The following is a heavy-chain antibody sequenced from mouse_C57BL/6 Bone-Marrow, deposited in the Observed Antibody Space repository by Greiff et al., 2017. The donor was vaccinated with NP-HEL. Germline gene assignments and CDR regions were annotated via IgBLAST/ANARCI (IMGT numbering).Heavy chain of an antibody. D-gene: IGHD4-1*01. Sequence: QVQLQQPGAELVMPGASVKLSCKASGYTFTSYWMHWVKQRPGQGLEWIGEIDPSDSYTNYNQKFKGKSTLTVDTSSSTAYMQLSSLTSEDSAVYYCARRDKLGHWYWDVWGTGTTVTVSS. V-gene: IGHV1-69*01. J-gene: IGHJ1*03. CDR1: GYTFTSYW. CDR2: IDPSDSYT. CDR3: ARRDKLGHWYWDV.